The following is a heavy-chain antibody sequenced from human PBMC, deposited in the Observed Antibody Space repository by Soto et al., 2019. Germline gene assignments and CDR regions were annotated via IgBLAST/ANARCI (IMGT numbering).Heavy chain of an antibody. J-gene: IGHJ5*02. CDR3: ARGRRSRIAVAGYVSFDP. V-gene: IGHV1-3*01. D-gene: IGHD6-19*01. CDR2: INAGNGNT. Sequence: ASVKVSCKASGYTFTSYAMHWVRQAPGQRLEWMGWINAGNGNTKYSQKFQGRVTITRDTSASTAYMEVSSLRSEDTAVYYCARGRRSRIAVAGYVSFDPWGQGTLVTVSS. CDR1: GYTFTSYA.